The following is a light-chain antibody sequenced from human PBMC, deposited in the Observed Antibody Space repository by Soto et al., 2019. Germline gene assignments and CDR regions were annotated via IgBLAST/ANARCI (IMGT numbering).Light chain of an antibody. Sequence: QSVLTQPASVSASPGQSVTISCTGTSNDVGRYDYVSWYQQHPGKAPKLIIYEVSRRPSGVADRFSGSKSGNTASLTISGLQAEDEGDYYCSSYTSTNTHVLFGGGTKVTVL. CDR2: EVS. CDR3: SSYTSTNTHVL. J-gene: IGLJ3*02. CDR1: SNDVGRYDY. V-gene: IGLV2-14*01.